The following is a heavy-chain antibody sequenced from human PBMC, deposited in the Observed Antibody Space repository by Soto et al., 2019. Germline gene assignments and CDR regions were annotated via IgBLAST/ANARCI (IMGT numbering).Heavy chain of an antibody. D-gene: IGHD6-13*01. V-gene: IGHV3-33*01. Sequence: QVQLVESGGGVVQPGRSLRLSCAASGFTFSSYGMHWVRQAPGKGLEWVAVIWYDGSNKYYADSVKGRFTISRDNYKNTLYLQMNSLRAEDTAVYYCARGLGIAANWFDPWGQGTLVTVSS. CDR3: ARGLGIAANWFDP. CDR2: IWYDGSNK. CDR1: GFTFSSYG. J-gene: IGHJ5*02.